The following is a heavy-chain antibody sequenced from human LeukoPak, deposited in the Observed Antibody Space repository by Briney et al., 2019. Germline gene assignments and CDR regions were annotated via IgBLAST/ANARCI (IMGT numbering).Heavy chain of an antibody. CDR3: ASPPSGYHLTISNYYYYGMDV. D-gene: IGHD3-22*01. CDR2: IYYSGST. J-gene: IGHJ6*02. CDR1: GGSISSSSYY. Sequence: SETLSLTCTVSGGSISSSSYYWGWIRQPPGKGLEWIGSIYYSGSTYYNPSLKSRVTISVDTSKNQFSLKLSSVTAADTAVYYCASPPSGYHLTISNYYYYGMDVWGQGTTVTVSS. V-gene: IGHV4-39*07.